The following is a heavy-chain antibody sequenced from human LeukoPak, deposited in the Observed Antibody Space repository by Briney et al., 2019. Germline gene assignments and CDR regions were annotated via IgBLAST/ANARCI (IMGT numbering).Heavy chain of an antibody. CDR1: GYTFTGYY. CDR3: ARGGFPYGDYGEENWFDP. CDR2: INPNSGGT. Sequence: ASVKVSCKASGYTFTGYYMHWVRQAPGQGLEWMGWINPNSGGTNYAQKFQGRVTMTRDTSISTAYMELSRLRSDDTAVYYCARGGFPYGDYGEENWFDPWGQGTLVTVSS. V-gene: IGHV1-2*02. D-gene: IGHD4-17*01. J-gene: IGHJ5*02.